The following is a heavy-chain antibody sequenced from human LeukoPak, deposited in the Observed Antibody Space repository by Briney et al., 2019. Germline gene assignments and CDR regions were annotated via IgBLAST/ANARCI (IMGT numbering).Heavy chain of an antibody. J-gene: IGHJ4*02. CDR2: ISSDGSNK. D-gene: IGHD3-22*01. V-gene: IGHV3-30*03. CDR3: RAATKYLEYYYDY. Sequence: GGSLRLSCAASRFTFNTFGMHWVRQAPGKGLEGVAVISSDGSNKYYADSVKGRFTISRDNSKDTLYLQMSSLTIEDTAVYYCRAATKYLEYYYDYWGQGTLVTVSS. CDR1: RFTFNTFG.